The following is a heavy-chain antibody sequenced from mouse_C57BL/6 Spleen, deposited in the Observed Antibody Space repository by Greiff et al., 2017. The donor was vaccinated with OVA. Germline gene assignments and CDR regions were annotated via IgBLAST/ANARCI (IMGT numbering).Heavy chain of an antibody. CDR2: IDPNSGGT. J-gene: IGHJ4*01. Sequence: QVQLQQSGAELVKPGASVKLSCKASGYTFTSYWMHWVKQRPGRGLEWIGRIDPNSGGTKYNEKFKSKATLTVDKPSSTAYMQLSSLTSEDSAVYYCARSITTVVATSYAMDYWGQGTSVTVAS. CDR3: ARSITTVVATSYAMDY. D-gene: IGHD1-1*01. V-gene: IGHV1-72*01. CDR1: GYTFTSYW.